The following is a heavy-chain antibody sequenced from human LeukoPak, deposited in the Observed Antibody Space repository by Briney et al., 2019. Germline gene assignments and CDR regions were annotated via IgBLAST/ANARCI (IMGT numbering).Heavy chain of an antibody. CDR1: GYTFTSYA. CDR3: ARDLGYCSGGSCTEFIY. CDR2: INAGNGNT. V-gene: IGHV1-3*01. J-gene: IGHJ4*02. D-gene: IGHD2-15*01. Sequence: ASVKVSCKAFGYTFTSYAMHWVRQAPGQRLEWMGWINAGNGNTKYSQKFRGRVTITRDTSASTAYMELSSLRSEDTAVYYCARDLGYCSGGSCTEFIYWGQGTLVTVSS.